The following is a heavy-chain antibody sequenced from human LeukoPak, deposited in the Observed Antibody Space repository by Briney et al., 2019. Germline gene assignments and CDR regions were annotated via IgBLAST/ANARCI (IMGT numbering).Heavy chain of an antibody. CDR3: AHRRDGYNSLDY. CDR1: GFSLSTSGVA. J-gene: IGHJ4*02. V-gene: IGHV2-5*02. D-gene: IGHD5-24*01. CDR2: IYWDDDK. Sequence: SGPTLVKPTQTLTLTCTFSGFSLSTSGVAVGWIRQPPGKALEWLGLIYWDDDKRYSPSLKSALTITKDTSKSHVVLTMTNMDPVDTATYYCAHRRDGYNSLDYWGQGTLVTVSS.